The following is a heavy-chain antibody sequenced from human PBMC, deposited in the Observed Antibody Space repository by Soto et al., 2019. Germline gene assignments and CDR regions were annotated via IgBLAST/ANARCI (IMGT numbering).Heavy chain of an antibody. CDR3: AGDITLPTPLDY. V-gene: IGHV1-3*05. J-gene: IGHJ4*02. D-gene: IGHD1-20*01. CDR2: INAGNGNT. CDR1: GYTFTSYA. Sequence: QVQLGQSGAEEKKPGASVKVSCKASGYTFTSYAMHWVRQAPGQRLEWMGWINAGNGNTKYSQKFQGRVTITRDTSASTAYMELSSLRSEVTAVYYCAGDITLPTPLDYWGQGTLVTVSS.